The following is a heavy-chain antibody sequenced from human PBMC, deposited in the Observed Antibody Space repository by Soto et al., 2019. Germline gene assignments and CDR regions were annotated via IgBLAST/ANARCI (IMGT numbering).Heavy chain of an antibody. CDR2: INHSGST. Sequence: LSLTFAVCGGSFSGYYWSWIRQPPGKGLEWIGDINHSGSTNYNPSLKSRVTISVDTSKKQFSLKLSSVTAADTAVYYCAKVPQSRDLDWFDPWGQGTLVTVSS. CDR3: AKVPQSRDLDWFDP. J-gene: IGHJ5*02. CDR1: GGSFSGYY. D-gene: IGHD2-2*01. V-gene: IGHV4-34*01.